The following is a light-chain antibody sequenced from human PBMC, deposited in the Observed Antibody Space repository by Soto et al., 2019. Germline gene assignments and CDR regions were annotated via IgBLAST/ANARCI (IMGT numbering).Light chain of an antibody. CDR1: SSDVGGYNY. CDR3: ISYTSSSPYV. V-gene: IGLV2-14*03. Sequence: QSVLTQPASVSGSPGQSITISYTGTSSDVGGYNYVSWYQHHPGKAPKLIIFDVSNRPSGISNRFSGSKSGNTASLTISGLQAEDEADYYCISYTSSSPYVFGTGTKVTVL. J-gene: IGLJ1*01. CDR2: DVS.